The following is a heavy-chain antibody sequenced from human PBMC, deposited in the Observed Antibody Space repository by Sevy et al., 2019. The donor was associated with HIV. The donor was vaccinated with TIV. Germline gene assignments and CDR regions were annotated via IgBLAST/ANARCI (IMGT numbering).Heavy chain of an antibody. D-gene: IGHD6-19*01. Sequence: GGSLRLSCTTSGFIFGDFALSWFRQAPGKGLEWLGFIRSKAYGGTADFAASVKGRFAISRDDSKSIAYLQMNSLRTDDTGVYYCSRDGTVVAGLNFDYWGQGTRVTVSS. J-gene: IGHJ4*02. V-gene: IGHV3-49*03. CDR3: SRDGTVVAGLNFDY. CDR2: IRSKAYGGTA. CDR1: GFIFGDFA.